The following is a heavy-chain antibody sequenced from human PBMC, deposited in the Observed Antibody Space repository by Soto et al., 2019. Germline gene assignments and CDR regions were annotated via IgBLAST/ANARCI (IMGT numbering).Heavy chain of an antibody. V-gene: IGHV3-23*01. D-gene: IGHD6-19*01. Sequence: LRLSFAASGFTFSNNAMNWVRQAPGKGLEWVSGISGTGYGTYYADSVKGRFTISRDSSNNTLYLQMNSLRGEDTAIYYCAKARQAQSHYYYGMDVWGQGTPVTVSS. CDR1: GFTFSNNA. CDR3: AKARQAQSHYYYGMDV. J-gene: IGHJ6*02. CDR2: ISGTGYGT.